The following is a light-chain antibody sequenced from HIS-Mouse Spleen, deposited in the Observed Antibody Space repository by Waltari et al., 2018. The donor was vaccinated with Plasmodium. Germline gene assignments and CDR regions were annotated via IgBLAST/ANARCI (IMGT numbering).Light chain of an antibody. CDR3: YSTDSSGNHRV. CDR2: EDS. Sequence: SYELTQPPSVSVSPGQTARITCSGDALPKKYAYWYQQKSGQAPVLVIDEDSKRPSGIPERFSGSSSGTMATLTISGAQVEDKADYYCYSTDSSGNHRVFGGGTKLTVL. J-gene: IGLJ3*02. V-gene: IGLV3-10*01. CDR1: ALPKKY.